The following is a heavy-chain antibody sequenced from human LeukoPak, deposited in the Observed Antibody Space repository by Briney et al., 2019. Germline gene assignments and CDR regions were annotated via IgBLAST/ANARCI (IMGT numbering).Heavy chain of an antibody. D-gene: IGHD6-6*01. CDR3: ATGRAAHLFDY. CDR2: VKQDGSEK. J-gene: IGHJ4*02. Sequence: PGGSLRLSCAASGFTFSTHWMIWARQAPGKGLEWVANVKQDGSEKYYVDPVKGRFTISRVNAKNSLYLQMNSLRAEGTAVYYCATGRAAHLFDYWGQGTLVTVSS. CDR1: GFTFSTHW. V-gene: IGHV3-7*01.